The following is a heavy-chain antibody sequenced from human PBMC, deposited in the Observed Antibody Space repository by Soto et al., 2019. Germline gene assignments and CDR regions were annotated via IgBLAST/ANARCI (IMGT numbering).Heavy chain of an antibody. Sequence: GGSLRLSCAPSGFTFSSYAMSWVRQAPGKGLEWVSAISGSGGSTYYADSVKGRFTISRDNSKNTLYLQMNSLRAEDKAVYYCAKDGVVPAAYYYYYGMDVWGQGTTVTVSS. CDR3: AKDGVVPAAYYYYYGMDV. CDR2: ISGSGGST. J-gene: IGHJ6*02. CDR1: GFTFSSYA. D-gene: IGHD2-2*01. V-gene: IGHV3-23*01.